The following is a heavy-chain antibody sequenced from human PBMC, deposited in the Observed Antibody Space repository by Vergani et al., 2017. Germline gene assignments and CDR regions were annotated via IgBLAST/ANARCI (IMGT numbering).Heavy chain of an antibody. V-gene: IGHV3-66*02. D-gene: IGHD3-22*01. CDR2: IYSGGST. CDR1: GFTVSSNY. J-gene: IGHJ3*02. Sequence: EVQLVESGGGLVQPGGSLRLSCAASGFTVSSNYMSWVRQAPGKGLEWVSVIYSGGSTYYADSVKGRFTISRDNSKNTLYLQMTSLRAEDTAVYYCARAPYYYDSSGYHAFDIWGQGTMVTVSS. CDR3: ARAPYYYDSSGYHAFDI.